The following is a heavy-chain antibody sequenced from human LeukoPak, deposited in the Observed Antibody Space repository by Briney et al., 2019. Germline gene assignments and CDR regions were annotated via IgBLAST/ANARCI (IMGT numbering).Heavy chain of an antibody. CDR1: GGSVSSGSYY. CDR3: ARVPVKLLWFGELSS. V-gene: IGHV4-61*01. Sequence: SETLSLTCTVSGGSVSSGSYYWRWIRQPPGKGLEWIGYIYYSGSTNYNPSLKSRVTISVDTSKNQFSLKLSSVTAADTAVYYCARVPVKLLWFGELSSWGQGTLVTVSS. J-gene: IGHJ4*02. D-gene: IGHD3-10*01. CDR2: IYYSGST.